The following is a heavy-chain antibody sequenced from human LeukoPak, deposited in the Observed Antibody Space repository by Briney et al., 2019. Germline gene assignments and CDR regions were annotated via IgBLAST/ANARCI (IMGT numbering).Heavy chain of an antibody. CDR2: INHSGST. V-gene: IGHV4-34*01. Sequence: KPSETLSLTCAVYGGSFSGYYWSWIRQPPGKGLEWIGEINHSGSTNYNPSLKSRVTISVDTSKNQFSLKLSSVTAADTAVYYCARGLEKTASDYWGQGTLVTVSS. CDR3: ARGLEKTASDY. J-gene: IGHJ4*02. CDR1: GGSFSGYY. D-gene: IGHD2-21*02.